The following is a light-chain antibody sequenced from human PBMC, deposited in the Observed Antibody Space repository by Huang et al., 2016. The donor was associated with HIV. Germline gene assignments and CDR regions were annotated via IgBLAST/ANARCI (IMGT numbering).Light chain of an antibody. CDR1: QSVHNK. V-gene: IGKV3-15*01. Sequence: EVVMTQSPVPLSVSPGERATLSCRASQSVHNKLAWFQQKPGQAPRLLIHDASIRATGIPDRFIGSGAGTEFTLTISSLQSEDFAVYYCQQYNNWPPWTFGQGTKVEIK. CDR2: DAS. J-gene: IGKJ1*01. CDR3: QQYNNWPPWT.